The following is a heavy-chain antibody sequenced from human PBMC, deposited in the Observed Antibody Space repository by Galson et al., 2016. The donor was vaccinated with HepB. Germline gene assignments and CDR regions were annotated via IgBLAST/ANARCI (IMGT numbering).Heavy chain of an antibody. V-gene: IGHV3-21*01. D-gene: IGHD6-13*01. CDR1: EFTFDDYG. Sequence: SLRLSCAASEFTFDDYGMNWARLAPGKGLEWVSSISSRSNYKYYADSVEGRFTISRDNAKSSLYLQMNSLRAEDTAVYYCARDRRSSWGLNYFDYWGQGTLVTVSS. CDR3: ARDRRSSWGLNYFDY. J-gene: IGHJ4*02. CDR2: ISSRSNYK.